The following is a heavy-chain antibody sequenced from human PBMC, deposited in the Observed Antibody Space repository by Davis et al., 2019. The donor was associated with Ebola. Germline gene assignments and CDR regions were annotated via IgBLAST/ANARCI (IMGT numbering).Heavy chain of an antibody. Sequence: SVKVSCKASGGTFSSYAISWVRQAPGQGLEWMGGIIPIFGTANYAQKFQGRVTITADESTSTAYMELSSLRSEDTAVYYCARNQLHLGELSFVGFDPWGQGTLVTVSS. V-gene: IGHV1-69*13. CDR1: GGTFSSYA. CDR3: ARNQLHLGELSFVGFDP. CDR2: IIPIFGTA. D-gene: IGHD3-16*02. J-gene: IGHJ5*02.